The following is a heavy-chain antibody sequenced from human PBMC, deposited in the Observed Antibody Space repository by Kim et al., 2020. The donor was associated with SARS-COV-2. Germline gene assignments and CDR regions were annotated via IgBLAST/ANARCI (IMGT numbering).Heavy chain of an antibody. J-gene: IGHJ6*02. V-gene: IGHV6-1*01. CDR2: TYYRSKWYN. CDR1: GDSVSSNSAA. CDR3: ARILLWFGDHPYYYGMDV. D-gene: IGHD3-10*01. Sequence: SQTLSLTCAISGDSVSSNSAAWNWIRQSPSRGLEWLGRTYYRSKWYNDYAVSVKSRITINPDTSKNQFSLQLNSVTPEDTAVYYCARILLWFGDHPYYYGMDVWGQGTTVTVSS.